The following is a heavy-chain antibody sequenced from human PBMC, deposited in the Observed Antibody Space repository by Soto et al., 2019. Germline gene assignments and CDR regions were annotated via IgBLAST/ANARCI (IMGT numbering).Heavy chain of an antibody. CDR2: IYWDDDK. J-gene: IGHJ3*02. Sequence: QITLKESGPSLVKPTQTLTLTCTFSGFSLSTSGVAVGWIRQSPGKDLEWLALIYWDDDKRYSPSVKSGLTIPHYTSTNPVVLTMTTIDPVDTATYFRAHRLADDGFDIWGQGTMFTVSS. CDR1: GFSLSTSGVA. V-gene: IGHV2-5*02. CDR3: AHRLADDGFDI.